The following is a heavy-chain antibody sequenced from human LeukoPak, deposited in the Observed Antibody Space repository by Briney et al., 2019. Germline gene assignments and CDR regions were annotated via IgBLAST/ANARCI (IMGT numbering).Heavy chain of an antibody. CDR1: GFTFSSYD. CDR3: ARGGDFGYSYGGYYYMDV. J-gene: IGHJ6*03. Sequence: PGGSLRLSCAASGFTFSSYDMHWVRQATGKGLEWVSTIGTAGDTYYPGSVKGRFTISRENAKNSSYLQMNSLRAGDTAVYYCARGGDFGYSYGGYYYMDVWGKGTTVTVSS. D-gene: IGHD5-18*01. CDR2: IGTAGDT. V-gene: IGHV3-13*01.